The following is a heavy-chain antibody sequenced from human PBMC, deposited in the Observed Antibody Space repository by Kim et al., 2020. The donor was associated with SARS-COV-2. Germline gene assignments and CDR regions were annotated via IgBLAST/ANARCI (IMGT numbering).Heavy chain of an antibody. V-gene: IGHV3-48*03. CDR2: STR. J-gene: IGHJ4*02. D-gene: IGHD3-16*01. CDR3: ARALWGFDY. Sequence: STRCYAHSVKGRFTSSRDNAKNSLYLQMNSLRAEDTAVYYCARALWGFDYWGQGTLVTVSS.